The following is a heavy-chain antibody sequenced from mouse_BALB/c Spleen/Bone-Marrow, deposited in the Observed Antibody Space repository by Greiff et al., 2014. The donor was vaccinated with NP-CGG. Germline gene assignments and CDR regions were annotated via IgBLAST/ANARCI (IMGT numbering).Heavy chain of an antibody. Sequence: QVQLQQSGPGLVQPSQRLSITCTVSGFSFNNYGVHWVRQSPGKGLGWLGGIWSGGSTDYNAAFISRLSISKDNSKTQVFFKMNSLQANDTAIYYCARNHRGYYFDYWGQGTTLTVSS. CDR2: IWSGGST. CDR1: GFSFNNYG. V-gene: IGHV2-2*02. D-gene: IGHD3-1*01. CDR3: ARNHRGYYFDY. J-gene: IGHJ2*01.